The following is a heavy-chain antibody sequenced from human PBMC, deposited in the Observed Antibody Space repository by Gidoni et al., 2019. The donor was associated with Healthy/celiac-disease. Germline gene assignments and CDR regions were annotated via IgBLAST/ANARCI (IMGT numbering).Heavy chain of an antibody. CDR1: GFTFDDYT. CDR3: AKETTLGVYNNYPMSFDY. D-gene: IGHD1-1*01. Sequence: EVQLVESGGVVVQPGGSLRLSCAASGFTFDDYTMHWVSQAPGKGLEWVSLISWDGGSTYYADSVKGRFTISRDNSKNSLYLQMNSLRTEDTALYYCAKETTLGVYNNYPMSFDYWGQGTLVTVSS. J-gene: IGHJ4*02. CDR2: ISWDGGST. V-gene: IGHV3-43*01.